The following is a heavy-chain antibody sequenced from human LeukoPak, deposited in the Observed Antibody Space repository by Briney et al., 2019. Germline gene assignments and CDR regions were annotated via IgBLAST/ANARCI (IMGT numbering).Heavy chain of an antibody. CDR3: AKLTYGDYGDPP. CDR2: IGGSGGKT. CDR1: GFTLSNSG. V-gene: IGHV3-23*01. J-gene: IGHJ5*02. Sequence: GGSLRLSCAASGFTLSNSGMSWVRQAPGKGLEWVSSIGGSGGKTYYADSVKGWFTMSRDNPKNTLYLQMNNLRAEDTAVYYCAKLTYGDYGDPPWGQGTLVTVSS. D-gene: IGHD4-17*01.